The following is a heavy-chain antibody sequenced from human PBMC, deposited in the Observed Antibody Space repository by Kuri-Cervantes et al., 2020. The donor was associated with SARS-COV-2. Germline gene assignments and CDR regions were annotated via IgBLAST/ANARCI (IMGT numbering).Heavy chain of an antibody. CDR1: GYSFTSYW. Sequence: GESLKIFCKGSGYSFTSYWIGWVRQMPGKGLEWMGIIYPGDSDTRYSPSFQGQVTISADKSISTAYLQWSSLKASDTAMYYCATQLGGVEYSSSGSGAFDIWGQGTMVTVSS. CDR3: ATQLGGVEYSSSGSGAFDI. D-gene: IGHD6-6*01. V-gene: IGHV5-51*01. CDR2: IYPGDSDT. J-gene: IGHJ3*02.